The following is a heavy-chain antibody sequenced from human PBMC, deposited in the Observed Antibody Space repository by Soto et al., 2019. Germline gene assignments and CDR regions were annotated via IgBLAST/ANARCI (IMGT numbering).Heavy chain of an antibody. CDR3: ARAMTTVTTIDY. CDR1: GGSFSGYY. Sequence: SETLSLTCAVYGGSFSGYYWSWIRQPPGKGLEWIGYIYHSGSTYYNPSLKSRVNISVDRSKNQFSLKLSSVTAADTAVYYCARAMTTVTTIDYWGQGTLVTVS. D-gene: IGHD4-17*01. J-gene: IGHJ4*02. CDR2: IYHSGST. V-gene: IGHV4-34*01.